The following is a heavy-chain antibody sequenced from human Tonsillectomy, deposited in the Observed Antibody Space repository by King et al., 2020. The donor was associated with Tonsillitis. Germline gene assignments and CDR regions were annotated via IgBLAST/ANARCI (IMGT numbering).Heavy chain of an antibody. Sequence: QLQESGPGLVKPSETLSLTCTVSGDSISSDISYWGWIRQPPGKGLEWIGSIYYSGSTYYNPSLKSRVTISVDPSKNQFSLKLTSVTAADTAVYYCARQSSTVTNNDYWGQGTLVTVSS. J-gene: IGHJ4*02. CDR1: GDSISSDISY. CDR3: ARQSSTVTNNDY. CDR2: IYYSGST. D-gene: IGHD4-17*01. V-gene: IGHV4-39*07.